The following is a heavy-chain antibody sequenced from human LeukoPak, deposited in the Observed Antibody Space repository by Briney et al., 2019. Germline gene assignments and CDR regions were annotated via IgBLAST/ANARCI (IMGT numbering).Heavy chain of an antibody. CDR2: ICHSGST. J-gene: IGHJ4*02. CDR3: ARSQWLVFFDY. Sequence: SETLSLTCAVSGYSISSGYYWGWIRQPPGKGLEWIGSICHSGSTYYNPSLKSRVTISVDTSKNQFSLKLSSVTAADTAVYYCARSQWLVFFDYWGQGTLVTVSS. D-gene: IGHD6-19*01. V-gene: IGHV4-38-2*01. CDR1: GYSISSGYY.